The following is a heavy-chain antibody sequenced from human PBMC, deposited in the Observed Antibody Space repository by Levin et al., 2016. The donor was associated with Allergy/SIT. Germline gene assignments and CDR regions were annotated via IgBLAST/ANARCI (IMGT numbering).Heavy chain of an antibody. Sequence: GGSLRLSCAASGFPFNNYDIHWVRQAPGKGPQWVAHIPYDGRRKYYEESMKGRFTGSRDSSRNIIYLEMNSLRLEDTAVYYCARSPESGAFDIWGQGTMVTVSS. CDR2: IPYDGRRK. CDR1: GFPFNNYD. J-gene: IGHJ3*02. V-gene: IGHV3-30*02. CDR3: ARSPESGAFDI. D-gene: IGHD1-14*01.